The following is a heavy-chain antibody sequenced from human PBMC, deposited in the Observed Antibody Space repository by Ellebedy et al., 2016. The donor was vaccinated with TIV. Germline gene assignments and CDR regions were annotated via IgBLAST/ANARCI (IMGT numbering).Heavy chain of an antibody. V-gene: IGHV3-7*01. D-gene: IGHD2-15*01. CDR1: GFSFSTYW. CDR2: IKQDGNEK. Sequence: GESLKISXAASGFSFSTYWLSWVRQAPGKGLEWVANIKQDGNEKYYVDSVKGRFTISRDNVKNSLYLQMNSLRTEDTAVYYCARAIGAGDGKWGQGALVTVSS. J-gene: IGHJ4*02. CDR3: ARAIGAGDGK.